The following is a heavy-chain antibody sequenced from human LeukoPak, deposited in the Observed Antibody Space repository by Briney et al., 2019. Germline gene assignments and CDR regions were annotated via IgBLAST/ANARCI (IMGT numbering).Heavy chain of an antibody. CDR2: INPNSGGT. CDR3: ARDRVSMVRGVTIGPFFDY. Sequence: APVKVSCKASGYTFTGYYMHWVRQAPGQGVEWMGWINPNSGGTNYAQKFQGRVTITRDTSSSTAYMELSRLRSDDTAVYYCARDRVSMVRGVTIGPFFDYWGQGTLVTVSS. CDR1: GYTFTGYY. V-gene: IGHV1-2*02. J-gene: IGHJ4*02. D-gene: IGHD3-10*01.